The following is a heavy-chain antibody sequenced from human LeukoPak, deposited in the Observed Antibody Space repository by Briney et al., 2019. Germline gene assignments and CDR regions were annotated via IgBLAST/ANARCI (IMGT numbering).Heavy chain of an antibody. V-gene: IGHV3-53*01. CDR3: AKSGYNRFDY. J-gene: IGHJ4*02. CDR2: IYSGGAT. CDR1: GFTVSSNY. D-gene: IGHD5-24*01. Sequence: GGSLRLSCAASGFTVSSNYMSWVRQAPGKGLEWVSVIYSGGATYYTDSVKGRFTISRDNSKNTLYLQMNSLRAEDTAVYYCAKSGYNRFDYWGQGTLVTVSS.